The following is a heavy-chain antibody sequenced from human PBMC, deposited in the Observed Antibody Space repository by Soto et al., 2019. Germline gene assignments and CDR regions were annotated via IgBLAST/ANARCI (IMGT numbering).Heavy chain of an antibody. CDR1: GFIFSTYA. J-gene: IGHJ3*02. Sequence: EAQLLETGGGLVQPGGSLRLSCTASGFIFSTYAMNWVRQAPGEGLEWVSAISSSGGTTFYAESVRGRFTISRDNSVNTLYLQMSSLRTEDTAVYYCAHPRGYGVFDAVDIWGQVTMVTVSS. V-gene: IGHV3-23*01. CDR2: ISSSGGTT. CDR3: AHPRGYGVFDAVDI. D-gene: IGHD4-17*01.